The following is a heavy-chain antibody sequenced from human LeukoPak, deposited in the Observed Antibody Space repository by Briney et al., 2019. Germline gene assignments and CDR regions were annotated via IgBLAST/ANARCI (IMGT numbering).Heavy chain of an antibody. CDR3: ARDRYSSSWSNFDY. Sequence: SVKVSCKASGGTFSSYAISWVRQAPGQGLEWMGRIIPILGIANYAQKFQGRVTITADKSTSTAYMELSSLRSEDTAVYYCARDRYSSSWSNFDYWGQGTLVTVSS. CDR1: GGTFSSYA. J-gene: IGHJ4*02. V-gene: IGHV1-69*04. D-gene: IGHD6-13*01. CDR2: IIPILGIA.